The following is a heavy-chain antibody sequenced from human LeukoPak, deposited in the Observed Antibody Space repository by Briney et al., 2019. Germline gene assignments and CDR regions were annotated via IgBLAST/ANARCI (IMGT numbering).Heavy chain of an antibody. V-gene: IGHV3-7*01. CDR1: GFTFTTFW. J-gene: IGHJ6*03. CDR2: IKQDGGEK. D-gene: IGHD5-12*01. CDR3: ARMSSGYDYWASYYYYYIDV. Sequence: GGSLRLSCAASGFTFTTFWMSWVRQAPGKGLEWVANIKQDGGEKYYVDSLKGRFTISRDNGKSSLYLQMDSLRAEDTAMYYCARMSSGYDYWASYYYYYIDVWGEGTTVTVSS.